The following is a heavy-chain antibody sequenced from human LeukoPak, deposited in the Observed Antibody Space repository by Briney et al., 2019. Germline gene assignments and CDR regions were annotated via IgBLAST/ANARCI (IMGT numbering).Heavy chain of an antibody. V-gene: IGHV4-4*07. J-gene: IGHJ5*02. CDR3: AREGLNMVRGVIPKEAWGWFDP. CDR1: RGCISSYY. Sequence: SETLSLTCTVSRGCISSYYWSWIRQPAGKGLEWIERIYTSGNTNYNPSLKSRVTISVDTSKNQFSLKLSSVTAADTAVYYCAREGLNMVRGVIPKEAWGWFDPWGQGTLVTVSS. CDR2: IYTSGNT. D-gene: IGHD3-10*01.